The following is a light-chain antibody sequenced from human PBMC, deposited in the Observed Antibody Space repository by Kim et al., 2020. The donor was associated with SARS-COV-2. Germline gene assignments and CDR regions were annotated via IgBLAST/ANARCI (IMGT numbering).Light chain of an antibody. CDR1: QGVARNY. CDR2: GAS. V-gene: IGKV3-20*01. CDR3: QQYGSF. Sequence: LSLSPGERATLSCRASQGVARNYLAWYQQKPGQAPSLLIYGASNRAIGIPERFSGNGSGTDFTLTINKLEPEDSAVYYCQQYGSFFGQGTKLEI. J-gene: IGKJ2*01.